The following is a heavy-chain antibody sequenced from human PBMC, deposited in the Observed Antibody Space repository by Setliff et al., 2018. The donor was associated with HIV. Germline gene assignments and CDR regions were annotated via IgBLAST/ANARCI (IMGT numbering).Heavy chain of an antibody. Sequence: SETLSLTCTVSGGSVRRNYWGWVRQPPGRGLEWIGYISYNGGTNYNPSLKSRVAISLDTSKNQFSLKMRSVTAADTAIYYCARDTFYLDYWGQGALVTVSS. CDR3: ARDTFYLDY. CDR1: GGSVRRNY. J-gene: IGHJ4*02. V-gene: IGHV4-59*02. D-gene: IGHD3-3*02. CDR2: ISYNGGT.